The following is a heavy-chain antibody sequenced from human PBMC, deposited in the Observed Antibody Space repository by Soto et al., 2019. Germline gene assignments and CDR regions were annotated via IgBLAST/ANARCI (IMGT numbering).Heavy chain of an antibody. CDR2: ISSSSSTI. J-gene: IGHJ4*02. V-gene: IGHV3-48*01. CDR3: ARAQLDYINY. Sequence: EVQLVESGGGLVQPGGSLRLSCAASGFTFSSYSMNWVRQAPGKGLEWVSYISSSSSTIYYADSVKGRFTISRDNAKNSLYLQMNSLRAEDTAVYYCARAQLDYINYWGQGTLVTVSS. D-gene: IGHD4-4*01. CDR1: GFTFSSYS.